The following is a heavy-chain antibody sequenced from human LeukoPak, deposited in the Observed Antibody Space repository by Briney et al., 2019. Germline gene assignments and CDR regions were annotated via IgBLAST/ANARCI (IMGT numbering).Heavy chain of an antibody. Sequence: GGSLRLSCAASGFTFITYWMHWVRQAPGKGLVWVSSINSDRSTTTYADSVKGRFTISRDNAKNMVYLHMNSLRAEDTAVYYCSRGFGSGSQVINYFDFWGQGTLVTVSS. CDR3: SRGFGSGSQVINYFDF. CDR2: INSDRSTT. D-gene: IGHD3-10*01. V-gene: IGHV3-74*01. CDR1: GFTFITYW. J-gene: IGHJ4*02.